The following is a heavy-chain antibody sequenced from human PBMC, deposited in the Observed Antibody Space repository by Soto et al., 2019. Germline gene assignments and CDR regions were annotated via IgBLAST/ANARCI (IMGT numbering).Heavy chain of an antibody. D-gene: IGHD3-16*01. V-gene: IGHV4-39*01. Sequence: SETLSLTCTVSGGSISSSSYYWGWIRQPPGKGLEWIGSIYYSGSTYYNPSLKSRVTISVDTSKNQFSLKLSSVTAADTAVYYCARSFTGELLWLDPWGKGTRVTVSS. CDR3: ARSFTGELLWLDP. CDR1: GGSISSSSYY. CDR2: IYYSGST. J-gene: IGHJ5*02.